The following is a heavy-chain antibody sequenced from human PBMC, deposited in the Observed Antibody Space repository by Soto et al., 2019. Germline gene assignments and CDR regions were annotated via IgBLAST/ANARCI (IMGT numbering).Heavy chain of an antibody. CDR1: GSSFGKYP. D-gene: IGHD4-4*01. J-gene: IGHJ5*02. V-gene: IGHV3-30-3*01. Sequence: QCGGSLRLSTAASGSSFGKYPMPLIHRTPHKGLEWVAVISHDGVTKNSADSVKRRFFISRENARNTLYLEMNSLRTEATAMYYCVRGGYSSSWERLDPWGQGTLVSVSS. CDR3: VRGGYSSSWERLDP. CDR2: ISHDGVTK.